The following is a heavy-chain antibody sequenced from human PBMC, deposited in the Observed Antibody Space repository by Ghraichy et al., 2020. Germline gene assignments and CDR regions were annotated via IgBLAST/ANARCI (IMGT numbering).Heavy chain of an antibody. CDR3: ARRDYFDY. J-gene: IGHJ4*02. D-gene: IGHD5-24*01. Sequence: EKVSSISTSSSFIYYADSVKGRLTISRDNAKNSLYLQMNSLRAEDSAVYYCARRDYFDYLGQGTLFAVSP. CDR2: ISTSSSFI. V-gene: IGHV3-21*01.